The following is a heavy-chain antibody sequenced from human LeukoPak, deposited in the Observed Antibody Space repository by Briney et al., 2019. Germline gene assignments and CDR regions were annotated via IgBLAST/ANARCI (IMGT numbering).Heavy chain of an antibody. Sequence: GGSLRLSCAASGFTFRNYLMNWVRQAPGKELEWVSFISSTGGTIYYADSVKGRFTVSRDNDKNSLFLQMNNVRADDTALYYCARGYSRAAFDIWGQGTVVAVSS. V-gene: IGHV3-48*01. D-gene: IGHD2-15*01. CDR2: ISSTGGTI. J-gene: IGHJ3*02. CDR1: GFTFRNYL. CDR3: ARGYSRAAFDI.